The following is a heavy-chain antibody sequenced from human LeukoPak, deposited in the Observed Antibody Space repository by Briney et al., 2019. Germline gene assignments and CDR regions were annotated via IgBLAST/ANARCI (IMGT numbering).Heavy chain of an antibody. D-gene: IGHD3-3*01. CDR2: ISGSGGST. CDR1: GFTFSSYA. J-gene: IGHJ3*02. Sequence: PGGSLRLSCAASGFTFSSYAMSWVRQAPGKGLEWVSAISGSGGSTYYADSVKGRFTISRDNSKNTLYLQMNSLRAEDTAVYYCAKLGVLRFLEWPMGAFDIWGQGTMVTVSS. CDR3: AKLGVLRFLEWPMGAFDI. V-gene: IGHV3-23*01.